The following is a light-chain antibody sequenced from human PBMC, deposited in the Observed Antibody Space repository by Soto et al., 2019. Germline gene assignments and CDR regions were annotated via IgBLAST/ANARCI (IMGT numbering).Light chain of an antibody. V-gene: IGKV3-11*01. CDR3: QQRSNWPAVT. CDR1: QSLGVY. Sequence: DIVLTQSPATLSLSPGERATLSCRASQSLGVYLNWYQQKPGQAPRLLIFHASDMAIGIPARFSGSGSGTDFTLTISRVEPEDSAVYYCQQRSNWPAVTFGQGTRLEIK. J-gene: IGKJ5*01. CDR2: HAS.